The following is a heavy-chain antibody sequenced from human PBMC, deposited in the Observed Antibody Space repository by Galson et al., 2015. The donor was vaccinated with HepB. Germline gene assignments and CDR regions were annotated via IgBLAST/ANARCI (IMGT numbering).Heavy chain of an antibody. CDR1: GFTFSTYD. Sequence: LRLSCAASGFTFSTYDMHWVRQAPGKGLEWVAVIWDDGSNKHYADSVKGRFTISRDNSKNTLYLQMDSLRAEDTAVFYCARGRREEYCSGGSCYTTALYFDYWGQGTLVTVSS. D-gene: IGHD2-15*01. J-gene: IGHJ4*02. V-gene: IGHV3-33*08. CDR2: IWDDGSNK. CDR3: ARGRREEYCSGGSCYTTALYFDY.